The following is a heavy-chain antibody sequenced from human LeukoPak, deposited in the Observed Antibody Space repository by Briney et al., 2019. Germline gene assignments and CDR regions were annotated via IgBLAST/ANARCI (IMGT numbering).Heavy chain of an antibody. D-gene: IGHD2-8*02. CDR2: MSYDGSNK. Sequence: GGSLRLSCAASGFTFSSYAMHWVRQAPGKGLEWVAVMSYDGSNKYYADSVKGRFTISRDNSKNTLYLQMNSLRAEDTAVYYCARVLGSTGRGYFDYWGQGTLVTVSS. CDR1: GFTFSSYA. CDR3: ARVLGSTGRGYFDY. J-gene: IGHJ4*02. V-gene: IGHV3-30-3*01.